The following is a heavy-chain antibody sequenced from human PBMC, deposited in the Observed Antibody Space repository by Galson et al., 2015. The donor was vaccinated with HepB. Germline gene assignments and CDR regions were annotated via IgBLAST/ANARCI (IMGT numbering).Heavy chain of an antibody. Sequence: SLRLSCAASGFTFSSYSMNWVRQAPGKGLEWVSYISISSSTIYYADSVKGRFTISRDNAKNSLYLQMNSLRDEDTAVYYCASLDYDSSGYYPPTDYWGQGTLVTVSS. CDR1: GFTFSSYS. CDR3: ASLDYDSSGYYPPTDY. CDR2: ISISSSTI. D-gene: IGHD3-22*01. V-gene: IGHV3-48*02. J-gene: IGHJ4*02.